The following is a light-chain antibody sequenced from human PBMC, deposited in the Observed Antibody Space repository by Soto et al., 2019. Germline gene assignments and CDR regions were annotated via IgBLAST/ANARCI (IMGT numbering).Light chain of an antibody. J-gene: IGLJ3*02. CDR2: INN. Sequence: QSVLTQPPSASGTPGQRVTISCSGSSSNIGSNTVNWYQQLPGTAPKLLIYINNQRPSGVPDRFSGSKSGATASLAISGLQSEDEADDYCAAWDDSLNGWVFGGGTKLTVL. CDR3: AAWDDSLNGWV. CDR1: SSNIGSNT. V-gene: IGLV1-44*01.